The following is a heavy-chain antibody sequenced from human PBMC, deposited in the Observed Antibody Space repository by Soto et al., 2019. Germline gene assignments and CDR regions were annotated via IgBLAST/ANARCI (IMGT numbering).Heavy chain of an antibody. J-gene: IGHJ4*02. D-gene: IGHD4-17*01. CDR3: ARGGWGDFGGRYFDH. CDR1: GFTFSDHY. Sequence: QVRLVESGGGLVKPGGSLRLSCAASGFTFSDHYMTWIRQAPGKGLEWVSYITSSANTIYYADSVKGRFTISRDNAKKSLYLQVNSLRAEDTAVYYCARGGWGDFGGRYFDHWGQGTLVTVSS. CDR2: ITSSANTI. V-gene: IGHV3-11*01.